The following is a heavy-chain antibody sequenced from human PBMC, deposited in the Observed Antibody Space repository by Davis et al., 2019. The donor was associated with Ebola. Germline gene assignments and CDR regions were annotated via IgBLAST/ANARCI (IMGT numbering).Heavy chain of an antibody. CDR1: GFTFSTYA. Sequence: GGSLRLSCAASGFTFSTYAMHWVRQAPGKGLEWVAIISNDGTNIVFADSVKGRFTISRDNSKNTLYLQMNSLRAEDTAVYYCACGSCYYYGMDVWGKGTTVTVSS. CDR3: ACGSCYYYGMDV. CDR2: ISNDGTNI. J-gene: IGHJ6*04. V-gene: IGHV3-30-3*01. D-gene: IGHD2-15*01.